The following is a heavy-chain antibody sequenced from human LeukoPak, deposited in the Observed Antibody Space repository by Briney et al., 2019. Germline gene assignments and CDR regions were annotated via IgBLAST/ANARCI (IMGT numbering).Heavy chain of an antibody. CDR1: GFTFSSYW. CDR2: VDVHGQGT. D-gene: IGHD2/OR15-2a*01. CDR3: ARSNYDSTTFYYHLDL. V-gene: IGHV3-74*01. Sequence: GGSLRLSCAASGFTFSSYWMPWVRQAPGKGPVWVSRVDVHGQGTAYADSVKGRFTISRDNAKNTPSLQMNSLSAEDTAVYYCARSNYDSTTFYYHLDLWDQGTLVTVSS. J-gene: IGHJ5*02.